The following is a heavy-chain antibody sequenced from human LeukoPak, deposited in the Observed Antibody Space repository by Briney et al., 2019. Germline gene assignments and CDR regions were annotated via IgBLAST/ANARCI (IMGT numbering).Heavy chain of an antibody. D-gene: IGHD3-22*01. CDR1: GYSSTSYW. CDR3: ARHGKYYYDSGGYS. J-gene: IGHJ5*02. CDR2: IYPGDSDP. V-gene: IGHV5-51*01. Sequence: GDSPKISCKGSGYSSTSYWIGWVRQLPGKGLEWMGIIYPGDSDPTYSPSFQGQVTISADKSISTACLQWSSLKASDTAMYYCARHGKYYYDSGGYSWGQGTLVTASS.